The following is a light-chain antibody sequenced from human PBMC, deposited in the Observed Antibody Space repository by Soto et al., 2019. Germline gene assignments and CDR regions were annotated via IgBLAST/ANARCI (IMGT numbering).Light chain of an antibody. V-gene: IGKV3-11*01. J-gene: IGKJ5*01. CDR2: DAS. Sequence: EIVLTQSPATLSLSPGERATLSCRASRSVSSYLAWYQQKPGQTPRLLIHDASNRATGIPVRFSGSGSGTDFTLTISSLEPEDFAVYYCQQRTKWPSSTFGQGTRLEIK. CDR3: QQRTKWPSST. CDR1: RSVSSY.